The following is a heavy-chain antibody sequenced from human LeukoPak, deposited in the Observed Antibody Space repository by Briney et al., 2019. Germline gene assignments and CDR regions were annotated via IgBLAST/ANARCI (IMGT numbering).Heavy chain of an antibody. D-gene: IGHD3-3*01. CDR2: INHSGST. V-gene: IGHV4-34*01. CDR1: GGSFSGYY. J-gene: IGHJ5*02. Sequence: PSETLSLTCAVYGGSFSGYYWSWIRQPPGKGLEWIGEINHSGSTNYNPSLKSRVTISVDTSKNQFSLKLSSVTAADTAVYYCARGLRVFGVVTTRFDPWGQGTLVTVSS. CDR3: ARGLRVFGVVTTRFDP.